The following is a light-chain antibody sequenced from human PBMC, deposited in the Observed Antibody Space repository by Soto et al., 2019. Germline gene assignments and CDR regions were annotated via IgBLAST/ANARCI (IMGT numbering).Light chain of an antibody. J-gene: IGLJ1*01. Sequence: QSVLTQPRSVSGSPGQSVTISCTGTSSDVGGYNYVSWYQQHPDKAPKLMIYDVSKRPSGVPDRFSGSKSGNTASLTISGLQAEDEADYYCCSYAGSYTHYVFGTGTKVTVL. CDR2: DVS. CDR3: CSYAGSYTHYV. CDR1: SSDVGGYNY. V-gene: IGLV2-11*01.